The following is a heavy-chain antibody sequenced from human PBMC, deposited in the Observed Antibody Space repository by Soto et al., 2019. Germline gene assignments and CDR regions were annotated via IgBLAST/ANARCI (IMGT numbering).Heavy chain of an antibody. Sequence: QVQLQQWGAGRLKPSETLSLTCAVYGGSFSGYYWSWIRQPPGKGLEWIGEINHSGSTNYNPSLKSRVTVSLDTSKNQFSLKLSSVTAADTAVYYCARGSDYSIPRRDWFDPWGQGTLVTVSS. V-gene: IGHV4-34*01. CDR1: GGSFSGYY. CDR3: ARGSDYSIPRRDWFDP. CDR2: INHSGST. D-gene: IGHD4-4*01. J-gene: IGHJ5*02.